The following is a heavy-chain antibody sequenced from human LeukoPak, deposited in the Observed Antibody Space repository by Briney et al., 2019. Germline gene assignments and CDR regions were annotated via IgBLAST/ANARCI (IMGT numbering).Heavy chain of an antibody. J-gene: IGHJ3*02. CDR2: IRYDGSNK. V-gene: IGHV3-30*02. CDR3: APLRGFSSGWSPDAFDI. CDR1: GFTFSSYA. D-gene: IGHD6-19*01. Sequence: GGSLRLSCAASGFTFSSYAMHWVRQAPGKGLEWVAFIRYDGSNKYYADSVKGRFTISRDNSKNTLYLQMDSLRAEDTAVYYCAPLRGFSSGWSPDAFDIWGQGTMVTVSS.